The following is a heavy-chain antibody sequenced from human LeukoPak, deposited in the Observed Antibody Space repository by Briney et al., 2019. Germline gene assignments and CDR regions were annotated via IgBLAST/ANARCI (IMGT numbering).Heavy chain of an antibody. J-gene: IGHJ6*03. Sequence: ASVKVSCKASGYTFTGYYMHWVRQAPGQGLEWMGWINPNSGGTNYAQKFQGRVTMTRDTSISTAYMELSSLRSEDTAVYYCARVYSSGWYYHYYYMDVWGKGTTVTVSS. CDR1: GYTFTGYY. CDR3: ARVYSSGWYYHYYYMDV. D-gene: IGHD6-19*01. CDR2: INPNSGGT. V-gene: IGHV1-2*02.